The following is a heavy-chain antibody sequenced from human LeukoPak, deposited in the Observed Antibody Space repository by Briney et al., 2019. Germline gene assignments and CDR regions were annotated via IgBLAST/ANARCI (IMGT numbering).Heavy chain of an antibody. CDR1: GFTFSTYY. J-gene: IGHJ4*02. Sequence: GGSLRLSCAASGFTFSTYYMNWVRQAPGKGLEWVSYISSSGSTKYYADSVKGRFTISRDNVKNSLFLQMNSLSDEDTAVYYCARDLLTGYFDYWGQGTLATVSS. D-gene: IGHD3-9*01. V-gene: IGHV3-48*02. CDR3: ARDLLTGYFDY. CDR2: ISSSGSTK.